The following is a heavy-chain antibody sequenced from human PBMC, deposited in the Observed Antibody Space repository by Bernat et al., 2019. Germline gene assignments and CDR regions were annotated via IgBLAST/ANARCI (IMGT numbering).Heavy chain of an antibody. CDR2: IKQDGSEK. CDR1: GFTFSSYW. J-gene: IGHJ4*02. Sequence: EVQLVESGGGLVQPGGSLRLSCAASGFTFSSYWMSWVRRAPGKGLEWVANIKQDGSEKYYVDSVKGRFTISRDNAKNSLYLQMNSLRAEDTAVYYCARVEYSSGWYYFDYWGQGTLVTVSS. CDR3: ARVEYSSGWYYFDY. V-gene: IGHV3-7*03. D-gene: IGHD6-19*01.